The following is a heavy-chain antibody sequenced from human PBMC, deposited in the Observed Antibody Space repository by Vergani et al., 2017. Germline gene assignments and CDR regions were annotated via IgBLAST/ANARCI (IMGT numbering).Heavy chain of an antibody. V-gene: IGHV2-70*01. CDR3: ARIYYSSSWYTSLSYFDY. CDR1: GFSPITSGMC. D-gene: IGHD6-13*01. J-gene: IGHJ4*02. CDR2: IDWDDDK. Sequence: QVTLRESGPALLKPTQTLTLTCTFSGFSPITSGMCVSCIRQPPGKALECLALIDWDDDKYYSTSLKTRLTISKDTSKNQVVLTMTNMDPVDTATYYCARIYYSSSWYTSLSYFDYWGQGTLVTVSS.